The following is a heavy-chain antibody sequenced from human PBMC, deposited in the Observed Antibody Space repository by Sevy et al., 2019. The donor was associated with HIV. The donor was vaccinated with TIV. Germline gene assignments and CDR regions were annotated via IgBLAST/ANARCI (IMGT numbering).Heavy chain of an antibody. J-gene: IGHJ4*02. CDR2: IYYSGST. Sequence: SETLSLTCTVSGGSISSYYWSWIRQPPGKGLEWIGYIYYSGSTNYNPSLKSRVTISVDTSKNQFSPKLSSVTAADTAVYYCARGQYYDSSVYYYGGYYFDYWGQGTLVTVSS. CDR1: GGSISSYY. V-gene: IGHV4-59*01. D-gene: IGHD3-22*01. CDR3: ARGQYYDSSVYYYGGYYFDY.